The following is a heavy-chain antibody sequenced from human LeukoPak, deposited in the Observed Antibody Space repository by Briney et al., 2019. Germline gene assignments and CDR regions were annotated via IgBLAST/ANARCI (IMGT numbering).Heavy chain of an antibody. D-gene: IGHD2-21*02. V-gene: IGHV3-21*01. CDR1: GFTFSSYS. Sequence: GGSLRLSCAASGFTFSSYSMNWVRQAPGKGLEWVSSISSSSSSIYYADSVKGRFTISRDNAKNSLYLQMNSLRAEDTAVYYCARDEGGDTDYWGQGTLVTVSS. CDR2: ISSSSSSI. J-gene: IGHJ4*02. CDR3: ARDEGGDTDY.